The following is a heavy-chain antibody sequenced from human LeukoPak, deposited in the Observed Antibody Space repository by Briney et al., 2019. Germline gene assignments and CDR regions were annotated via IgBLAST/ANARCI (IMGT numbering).Heavy chain of an antibody. CDR3: AKDGVGESSVDC. V-gene: IGHV3-33*06. CDR1: GFTSTIYG. Sequence: GGSLRLSCSASGFTSTIYGMRWVRQAPGKGLEWVAVIWHDGSYEYYADSVKGRFTISRDSSKNTLYLQMNSLRAEDTAVYYCAKDGVGESSVDCRGQGTLVTVSP. CDR2: IWHDGSYE. D-gene: IGHD3-16*01. J-gene: IGHJ4*02.